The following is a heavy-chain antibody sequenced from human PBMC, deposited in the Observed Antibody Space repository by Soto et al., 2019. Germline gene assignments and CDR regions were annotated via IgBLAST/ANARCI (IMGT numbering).Heavy chain of an antibody. V-gene: IGHV1-8*01. CDR1: GHTLASYD. CDR3: ARVPFYGWVDS. J-gene: IGHJ5*01. D-gene: IGHD3-16*01. Sequence: QVQLVQSGAEVRKPGASVKVSCKASGHTLASYDINWVRQATGQGLEWMGWMTPDSGDTGYAQQFQGRVTMTWDTSVTTAYMELSSLRSDATAVYYCARVPFYGWVDSLGLGTLVTVSS. CDR2: MTPDSGDT.